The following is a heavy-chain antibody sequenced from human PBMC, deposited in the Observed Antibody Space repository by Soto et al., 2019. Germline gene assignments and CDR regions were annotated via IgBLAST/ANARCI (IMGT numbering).Heavy chain of an antibody. CDR2: IDPSGGGT. CDR1: GYTFTNYY. D-gene: IGHD4-17*01. J-gene: IGHJ4*02. V-gene: IGHV1-46*01. CDR3: ARDFPFYGGTHYDY. Sequence: ASVKVSCKASGYTFTNYYIHWVRQAPGQGLEWMGIIDPSGGGTTYAQNFQGRVTMTRDTSTSTVYMELSSLRSDDTAVYYCARDFPFYGGTHYDYWGQGTLVTVSS.